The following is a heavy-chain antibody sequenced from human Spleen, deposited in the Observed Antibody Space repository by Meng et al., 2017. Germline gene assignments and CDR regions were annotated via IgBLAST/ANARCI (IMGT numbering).Heavy chain of an antibody. CDR3: ARGPTTMAHDFDY. CDR1: GGSFSDYY. Sequence: QVQQWGAGPLKPSETLSLTCVVSGGSFSDYYWSWIRQPPGKGLEWIGEINHSGSTNYNPSLESRATISVDTSQNNLSLKLSSVTAADSAVYYCARGPTTMAHDFDYWGQGTLVTVSS. D-gene: IGHD4-11*01. V-gene: IGHV4-34*01. CDR2: INHSGST. J-gene: IGHJ4*02.